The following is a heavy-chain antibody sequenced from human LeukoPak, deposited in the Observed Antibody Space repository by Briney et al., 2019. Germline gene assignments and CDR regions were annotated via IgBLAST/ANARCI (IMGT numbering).Heavy chain of an antibody. V-gene: IGHV3-23*01. CDR2: ISGSGGST. Sequence: GGSLRLSCAASGFTFSSYAMSSVRQAPGKGLEWVSAISGSGGSTYYADSVKGRFTISRDNSKNTLYLQMNSLRAEDTAVYYCAKDQTRELLGYFDYWGQGTLVTVSS. J-gene: IGHJ4*02. D-gene: IGHD1-26*01. CDR1: GFTFSSYA. CDR3: AKDQTRELLGYFDY.